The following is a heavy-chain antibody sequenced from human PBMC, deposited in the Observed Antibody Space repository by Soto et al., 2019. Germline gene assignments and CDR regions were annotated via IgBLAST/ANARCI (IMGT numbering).Heavy chain of an antibody. V-gene: IGHV3-23*01. Sequence: GGSLRLSCAASGFTFSSYAMSWVRQAPGKGLEWVSAISGSGGSTYYADSVKGRFTISRDNSKNTLYLQMNSLRAEDTAVYYCAKDRPFGESQPYGMDVWGQGTTVTVSS. CDR3: AKDRPFGESQPYGMDV. CDR2: ISGSGGST. J-gene: IGHJ6*02. D-gene: IGHD3-10*01. CDR1: GFTFSSYA.